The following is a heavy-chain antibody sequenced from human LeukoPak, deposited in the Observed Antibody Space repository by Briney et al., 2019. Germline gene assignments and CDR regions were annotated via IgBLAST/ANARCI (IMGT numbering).Heavy chain of an antibody. CDR3: AREGSSRAFGMDV. CDR2: INHSGST. Sequence: PSETLSLTCAVYGGSFSGYYWSWIRQPPGMGLEWIGEINHSGSTNYNPSLKSRVTISVDTSKNQFSLKLSSVTAADTAVYYCAREGSSRAFGMDVWGQGTTVTVSS. V-gene: IGHV4-34*01. D-gene: IGHD6-13*01. CDR1: GGSFSGYY. J-gene: IGHJ6*02.